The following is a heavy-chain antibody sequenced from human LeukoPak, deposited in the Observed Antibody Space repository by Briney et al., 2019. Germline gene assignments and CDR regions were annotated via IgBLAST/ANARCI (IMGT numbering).Heavy chain of an antibody. CDR2: ISGSGGST. Sequence: GGSLGLSCAASGFTVSSNYMSWVRQAPGKGLEWVSAISGSGGSTYYADSVKGRFTISRDNSKNTLYLQMNSLRAEDTAVYYCAKEAYCSSTSCYTDYWGQGTLVTVSS. CDR1: GFTVSSNY. CDR3: AKEAYCSSTSCYTDY. V-gene: IGHV3-23*01. D-gene: IGHD2-2*02. J-gene: IGHJ4*02.